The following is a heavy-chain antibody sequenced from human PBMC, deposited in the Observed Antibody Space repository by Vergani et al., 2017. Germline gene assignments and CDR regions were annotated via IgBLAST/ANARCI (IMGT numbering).Heavy chain of an antibody. Sequence: EVQLLESGGSLKQPGGSVRLSCAASGFTFSTYAMHWVRQAPGKGLEWVSALTGGGGSTYYADSFKGRFIISRDNSRDTLYLQRNSLRPEDTATYYCVKDAGSYENFFDSWVQGTLVTVSS. J-gene: IGHJ4*02. CDR1: GFTFSTYA. V-gene: IGHV3-23*01. CDR3: VKDAGSYENFFDS. CDR2: LTGGGGST. D-gene: IGHD1-26*01.